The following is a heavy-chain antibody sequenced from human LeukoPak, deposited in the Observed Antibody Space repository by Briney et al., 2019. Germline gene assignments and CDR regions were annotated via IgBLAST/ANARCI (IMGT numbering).Heavy chain of an antibody. CDR3: ARSNHLDY. D-gene: IGHD1-14*01. J-gene: IGHJ4*02. CDR1: EFTFSNYA. V-gene: IGHV3-23*01. CDR2: ISSGGGGST. Sequence: GGSLRLSCVTSEFTFSNYAMNWVRRAPGKGLEWVSLISSGGGGSTYYADSVKGRFTISRDNSKNTLYLQMNSPRADDTAVYYCARSNHLDYWGQGTLVTVSS.